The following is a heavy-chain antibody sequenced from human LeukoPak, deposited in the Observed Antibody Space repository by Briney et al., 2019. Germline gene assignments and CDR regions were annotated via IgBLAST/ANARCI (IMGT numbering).Heavy chain of an antibody. D-gene: IGHD1/OR15-1a*01. V-gene: IGHV3-9*01. J-gene: IGHJ3*02. CDR1: GFTFDDYA. CDR3: AKEGLEHDAFDI. CDR2: ISWNSGII. Sequence: GRSLRLSCAASGFTFDDYAMHWVRQAPGKGLEWVSAISWNSGIINYAYSVKGRFTISRDNAKNSLYLQMSSLRAEDTAFYYCAKEGLEHDAFDIWGQGTMVTVSS.